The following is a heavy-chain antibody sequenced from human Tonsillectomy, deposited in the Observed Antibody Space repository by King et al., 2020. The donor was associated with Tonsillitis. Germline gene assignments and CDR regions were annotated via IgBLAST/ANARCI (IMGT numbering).Heavy chain of an antibody. CDR1: RFTFSTFA. CDR3: AREGHATNSLDM. Sequence: VQLVQSGGGVVQPGRSLRLSCAASRFTFSTFAMHWVRQAPGKGLEWVALISSDGDNKYYADSVKGRFTIFRDNAKNTLYLQVKSLRPEDTAVYFCAREGHATNSLDMWGQGTMVTVSA. J-gene: IGHJ3*02. V-gene: IGHV3-30-3*01. CDR2: ISSDGDNK. D-gene: IGHD2-8*01.